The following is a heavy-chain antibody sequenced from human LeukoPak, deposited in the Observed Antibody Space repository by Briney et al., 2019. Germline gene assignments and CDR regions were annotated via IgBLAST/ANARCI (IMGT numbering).Heavy chain of an antibody. CDR3: ARDAEYSDASYYYYYMDV. V-gene: IGHV1-18*01. J-gene: IGHJ6*03. CDR1: GYTFTSYG. Sequence: ASVKVSCKASGYTFTSYGISWVRQAPGQGLEWMGWISAYNGNTNYAQKLQGRVTMTTDTSTSTAYMELRSLRSDDTAVYYCARDAEYSDASYYYYYMDVWGKGTTVTISS. D-gene: IGHD2-15*01. CDR2: ISAYNGNT.